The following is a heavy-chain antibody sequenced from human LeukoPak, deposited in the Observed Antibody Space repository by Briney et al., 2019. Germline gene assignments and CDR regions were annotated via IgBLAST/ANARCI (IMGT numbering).Heavy chain of an antibody. CDR3: ARARETVAIDY. J-gene: IGHJ4*02. Sequence: SETLSLTCTVSGGSISSGTYYWGWIRQPPGKGLEWIASMFYSGTTYYNPSLESRVSISIDTSKNQFSLKLRSVTAADTAVYYCARARETVAIDYWGQGTLVTVSS. CDR2: MFYSGTT. CDR1: GGSISSGTYY. V-gene: IGHV4-39*07. D-gene: IGHD5-12*01.